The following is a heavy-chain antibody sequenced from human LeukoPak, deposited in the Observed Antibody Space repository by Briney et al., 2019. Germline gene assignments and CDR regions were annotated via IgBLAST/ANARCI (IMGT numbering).Heavy chain of an antibody. J-gene: IGHJ3*02. CDR1: GFTFSTYW. D-gene: IGHD5-18*01. CDR2: INNDGSST. V-gene: IGHV3-74*01. Sequence: GGSLRLSCAASGFTFSTYWMHWVRQAPGKGPVWVSRINNDGSSTRCADSVKGRFTISRDNAKNTLFLQMISLRAEDTAVYYCARASVDITMDEAFDMWGQGTTVTVSS. CDR3: ARASVDITMDEAFDM.